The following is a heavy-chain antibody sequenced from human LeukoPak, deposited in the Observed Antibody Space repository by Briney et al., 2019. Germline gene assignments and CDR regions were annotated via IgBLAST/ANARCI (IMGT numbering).Heavy chain of an antibody. D-gene: IGHD6-13*01. J-gene: IGHJ6*04. CDR3: ARDRPHSSSWFPSVYYYGMDV. Sequence: GGSLRLSCAASGFTFSSYSMNWVRQAPGEGLEWVSSISSSSSYIYYADSVKGRFTISRDNAKNSLYLQMNSLRAEDTAVYYCARDRPHSSSWFPSVYYYGMDVWGKGTTVTVSS. CDR1: GFTFSSYS. V-gene: IGHV3-21*01. CDR2: ISSSSSYI.